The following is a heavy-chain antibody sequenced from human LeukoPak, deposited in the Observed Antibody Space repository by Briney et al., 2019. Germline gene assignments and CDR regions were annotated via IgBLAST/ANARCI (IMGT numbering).Heavy chain of an antibody. CDR3: ARDRITMVRGVIISYYMDV. CDR2: IYTSGST. D-gene: IGHD3-10*01. V-gene: IGHV4-4*07. J-gene: IGHJ6*03. Sequence: PSETLSLTCTVSGGSMSSYYWNWIRQPAGKGLEWIGRIYTSGSTNYNPSLKSRVTISVDTSKNQFSLKLSSVTAADTAVYYCARDRITMVRGVIISYYMDVWGKGTTVTISS. CDR1: GGSMSSYY.